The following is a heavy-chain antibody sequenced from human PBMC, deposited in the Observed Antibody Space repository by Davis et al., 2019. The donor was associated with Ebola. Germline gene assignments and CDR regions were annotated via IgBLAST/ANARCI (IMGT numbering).Heavy chain of an antibody. Sequence: GESLKIPCAASGFPFSNHSMTWVLQAPGKGLEWASTIGSSGGSTFYPDSVKGRFTISRDNSKNTLYLQMNSLRAEDTAVYYCAKGGIRCLDYWGQGTPVTVSS. CDR3: AKGGIRCLDY. J-gene: IGHJ4*02. V-gene: IGHV3-23*01. D-gene: IGHD3-3*01. CDR1: GFPFSNHS. CDR2: IGSSGGST.